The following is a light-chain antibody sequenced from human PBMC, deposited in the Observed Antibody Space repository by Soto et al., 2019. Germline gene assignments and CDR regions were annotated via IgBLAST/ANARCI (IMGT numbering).Light chain of an antibody. CDR1: QGITNY. J-gene: IGKJ1*01. CDR2: GAS. V-gene: IGKV1-39*01. CDR3: QQSYSSPWT. Sequence: DIQMTQSPSSLSASVGDRVTLTCQASQGITNYLNWYQQKPGKAPKILIYGASNLETGVPSRFSGSGAGTDFTLTISSLQPEDFATYYCQQSYSSPWTFGQGTKVDIK.